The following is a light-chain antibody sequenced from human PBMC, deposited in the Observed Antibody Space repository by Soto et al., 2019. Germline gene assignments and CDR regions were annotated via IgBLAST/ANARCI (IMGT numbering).Light chain of an antibody. Sequence: QSALTQPRSVSGSPGQSVTISCTGTSSDVGGYNYVSWYQQHPGKAPKLIIYDVSKRPSGVPDRFSGSKSGNTASLTISGLQAEDEADYYCCSSADTYTSVFGGRTKLTVL. CDR3: CSSADTYTSV. CDR1: SSDVGGYNY. CDR2: DVS. J-gene: IGLJ3*02. V-gene: IGLV2-11*01.